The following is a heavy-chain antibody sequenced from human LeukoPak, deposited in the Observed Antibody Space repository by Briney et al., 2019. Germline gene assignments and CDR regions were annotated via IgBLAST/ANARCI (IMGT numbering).Heavy chain of an antibody. V-gene: IGHV4-34*01. CDR3: ARGLVTTSARGYSYGRRYNWFDP. J-gene: IGHJ5*02. Sequence: SETLSLTCAVYGGSFSGYYWSWIRQPPGKGLEWIGEINHSGRTNYNPSLKSRVTISVDTSKNQFSLKLSSVTAADTAVYYCARGLVTTSARGYSYGRRYNWFDPWGQGTLVTVSS. D-gene: IGHD5-18*01. CDR2: INHSGRT. CDR1: GGSFSGYY.